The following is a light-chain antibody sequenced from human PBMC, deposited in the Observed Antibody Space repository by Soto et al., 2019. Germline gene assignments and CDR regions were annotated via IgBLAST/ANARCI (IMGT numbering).Light chain of an antibody. J-gene: IGKJ2*01. V-gene: IGKV3-20*01. Sequence: EIVLTQSPGTLSLSPGERATLSCRASQSVNGNYLTWYQQKPGQAPRLLIYGASTRATGTPDRFSGSGSGTVFTLTINRLEPEDFAVYYCQQYGSSFRYTFGHGTKLEIK. CDR1: QSVNGNY. CDR2: GAS. CDR3: QQYGSSFRYT.